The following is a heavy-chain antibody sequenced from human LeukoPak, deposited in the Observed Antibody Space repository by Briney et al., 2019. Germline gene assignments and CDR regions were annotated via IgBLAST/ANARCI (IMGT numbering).Heavy chain of an antibody. CDR3: ARGRYDFWSGYYTFDY. D-gene: IGHD3-3*01. CDR2: LNRDGRRT. J-gene: IGHJ4*02. V-gene: IGHV3-74*01. Sequence: GGSLRLSCAASGFTFSSYWMHWVRQVPGKGLVWVSHLNRDGRRTSYADSVKGRFTISRDNAKNTLYLQMDSLRAEDTAVYYCARGRYDFWSGYYTFDYWGQGTLVTVSS. CDR1: GFTFSSYW.